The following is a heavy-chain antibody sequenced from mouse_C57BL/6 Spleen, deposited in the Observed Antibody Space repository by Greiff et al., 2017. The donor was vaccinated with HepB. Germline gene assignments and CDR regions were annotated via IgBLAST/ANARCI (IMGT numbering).Heavy chain of an antibody. V-gene: IGHV1-15*01. Sequence: VQLQQSGAELVRPGASVTLSCKASGYTFTDYEMHWVKQTPVHGLEWIGAIDPETGGTAYNQKFKGKAILTADKSSSTAYMELRSLTSEDSAVYYCTRFAITTVVGVDYWGQGTTLTVSS. CDR2: IDPETGGT. CDR1: GYTFTDYE. CDR3: TRFAITTVVGVDY. J-gene: IGHJ2*01. D-gene: IGHD1-1*01.